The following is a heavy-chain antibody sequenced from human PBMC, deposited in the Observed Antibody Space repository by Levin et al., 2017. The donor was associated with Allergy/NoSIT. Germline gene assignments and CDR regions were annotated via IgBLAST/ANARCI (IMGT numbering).Heavy chain of an antibody. CDR3: ARRTNDFWSGSSDY. Sequence: PGGSLRLSCKGYGYSFTSHWIAWVRQMPGEGLEWMGIIYPGDSNTRYSPSFQGQVTISADKSISTAYLQWSSLKASDTAMYYCARRTNDFWSGSSDYWGQGTLVTVSS. V-gene: IGHV5-51*01. CDR2: IYPGDSNT. J-gene: IGHJ4*02. CDR1: GYSFTSHW. D-gene: IGHD3-3*01.